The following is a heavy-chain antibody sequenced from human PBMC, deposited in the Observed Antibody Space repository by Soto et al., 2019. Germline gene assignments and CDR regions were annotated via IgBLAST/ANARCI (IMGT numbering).Heavy chain of an antibody. Sequence: QVQLVESGGGVVQPGRSLRLSCAASGFTFSSYAMHWVRQAPGKGLEWVAVISYDGTNNYADSVKGRFTISRDNSKNTLYLQMNGLRAEDTAFYYCASGSDSSGYYYLGRYWCQGTLVTVSS. J-gene: IGHJ4*02. D-gene: IGHD3-22*01. V-gene: IGHV3-30-3*01. CDR1: GFTFSSYA. CDR3: ASGSDSSGYYYLGRY. CDR2: ISYDGTN.